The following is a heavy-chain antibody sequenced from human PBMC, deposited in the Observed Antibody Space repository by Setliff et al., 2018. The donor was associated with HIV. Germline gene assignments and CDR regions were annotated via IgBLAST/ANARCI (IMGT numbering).Heavy chain of an antibody. D-gene: IGHD2-2*03. CDR3: VTGPGGPVGRDPPNGY. V-gene: IGHV4-61*09. J-gene: IGHJ4*02. Sequence: SETLSLTCNVSGNFISSDIYFWSWIRQPAGKGLEWLGHIYASGVIKHNPSLKSRVIISVDTSRSQFSLTLKSVTAADSAIYFCVTGPGGPVGRDPPNGYWGQGTPVTVSS. CDR2: IYASGVI. CDR1: GNFISSDIYF.